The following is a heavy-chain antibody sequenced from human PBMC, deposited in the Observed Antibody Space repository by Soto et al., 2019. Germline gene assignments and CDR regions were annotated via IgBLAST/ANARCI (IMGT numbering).Heavy chain of an antibody. V-gene: IGHV3-33*01. J-gene: IGHJ3*02. Sequence: GGSLSLSCAASGFTFSSYGMHWVRQAPGKGLEWVAVIWYDGSNKYYADSVKGRFTISRDNAKNSLYLQMNSLRAEDTAVYYCARARDYGYTNAFDIWGQGTMVTVSS. D-gene: IGHD4-17*01. CDR2: IWYDGSNK. CDR3: ARARDYGYTNAFDI. CDR1: GFTFSSYG.